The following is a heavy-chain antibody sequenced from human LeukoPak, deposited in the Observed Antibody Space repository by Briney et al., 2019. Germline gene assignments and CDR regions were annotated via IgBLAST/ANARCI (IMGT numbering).Heavy chain of an antibody. V-gene: IGHV3-30-3*01. CDR3: AREDSIAAAGAIDY. CDR1: GFTFSSYA. CDR2: ISYDGSNK. J-gene: IGHJ4*02. Sequence: GGSLRLSCAASGFTFSSYAMHWVRQAPGKGLEWVAVISYDGSNKYYADSVKGRFTISRDNSKNTLYLQMNSLRAEDTAVYYCAREDSIAAAGAIDYWGQGILVTVSS. D-gene: IGHD6-13*01.